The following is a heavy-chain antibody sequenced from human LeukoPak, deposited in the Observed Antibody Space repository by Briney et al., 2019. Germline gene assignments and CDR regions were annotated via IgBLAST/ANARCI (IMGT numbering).Heavy chain of an antibody. D-gene: IGHD5-18*01. Sequence: SETLSLTCTVSGYSISSGYYWGWIRQPPGKGLEWIGSIYHSGSTYYNPSLKSRVTISVDTSKNQFSLKLSSVTAADTAVYYCAREYSGFDYWGQGTLVTVSS. CDR3: AREYSGFDY. V-gene: IGHV4-38-2*02. CDR2: IYHSGST. CDR1: GYSISSGYY. J-gene: IGHJ4*02.